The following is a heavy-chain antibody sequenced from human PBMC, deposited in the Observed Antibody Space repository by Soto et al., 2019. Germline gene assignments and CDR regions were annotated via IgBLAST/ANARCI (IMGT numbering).Heavy chain of an antibody. Sequence: PSETLSLTCAVYGGSFSGYYWSWIRQPAGKGLEWIGEINHSGTTNYNPSLKSRVTISVDTSKSQFSLKLSSVTAADTAVYYCASKKYDILTGYYNGLDYWGQGNLVT. CDR2: INHSGTT. CDR1: GGSFSGYY. D-gene: IGHD3-9*01. J-gene: IGHJ4*02. CDR3: ASKKYDILTGYYNGLDY. V-gene: IGHV4-34*01.